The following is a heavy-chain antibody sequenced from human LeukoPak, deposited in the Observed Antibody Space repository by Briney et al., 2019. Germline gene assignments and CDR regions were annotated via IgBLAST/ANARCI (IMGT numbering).Heavy chain of an antibody. D-gene: IGHD3-3*01. V-gene: IGHV3-30*02. Sequence: GGSLRLSCAASGFTFRNYGMHWVRQAPSKGLEWVAFIRYDGSNKYYADSVKGRFTISRDNSKNTLYLQMNSLRAEDTAVYYCAKAQGRLTYYDSSLDYWGQGTLVTVSS. J-gene: IGHJ4*02. CDR2: IRYDGSNK. CDR3: AKAQGRLTYYDSSLDY. CDR1: GFTFRNYG.